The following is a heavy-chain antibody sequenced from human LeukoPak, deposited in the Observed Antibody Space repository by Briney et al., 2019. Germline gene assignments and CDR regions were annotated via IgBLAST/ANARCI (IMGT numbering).Heavy chain of an antibody. Sequence: GGSLRLSCAASGFTFSTYGMSWVRQAPGKGLEWVSGISSSGDSAYYADSVKGRFTISRDNSKSTLFLQMNSLRAEDTALYYWGKEFPKEWGQGTLVTVSS. CDR3: GKEFPKE. J-gene: IGHJ4*02. CDR1: GFTFSTYG. CDR2: ISSSGDSA. V-gene: IGHV3-23*01.